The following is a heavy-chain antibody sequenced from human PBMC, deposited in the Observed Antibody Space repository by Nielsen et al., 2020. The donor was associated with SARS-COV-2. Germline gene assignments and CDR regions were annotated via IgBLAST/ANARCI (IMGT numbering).Heavy chain of an antibody. CDR2: INHSGST. D-gene: IGHD6-19*01. CDR3: ARGGWEYNNGSPKQFLQH. V-gene: IGHV4-34*01. CDR1: GESFSGYY. J-gene: IGHJ1*01. Sequence: SETLSLTCAVYGESFSGYYWSWIRQPPGKGLEWIGEINHSGSTNYKPSLKSRVTISVDTSKNQFSLKLNSVTAADTAVYYCARGGWEYNNGSPKQFLQHWGQGTLVTVSS.